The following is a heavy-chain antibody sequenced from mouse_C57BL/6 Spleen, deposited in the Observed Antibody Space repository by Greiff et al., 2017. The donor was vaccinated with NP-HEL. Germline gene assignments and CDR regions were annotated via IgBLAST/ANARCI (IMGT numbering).Heavy chain of an antibody. V-gene: IGHV1-76*01. CDR2: IYPGSGNT. Sequence: QVQLKESGAELVRPGASVKLSCKASGYTFTDYYINWVKQRPGQGLEWIARIYPGSGNTYYNEKFKGKATLTAEKSSSTAYMQLSSLTSEDSAVYFCARFRWDPYFDYWGQGTTLTVSS. CDR1: GYTFTDYY. J-gene: IGHJ2*01. CDR3: ARFRWDPYFDY. D-gene: IGHD4-1*01.